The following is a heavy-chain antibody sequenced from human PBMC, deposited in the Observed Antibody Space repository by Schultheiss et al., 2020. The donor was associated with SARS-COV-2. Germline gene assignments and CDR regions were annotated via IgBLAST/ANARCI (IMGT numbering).Heavy chain of an antibody. CDR1: GGSISSGCYY. V-gene: IGHV4-31*03. Sequence: SETLSLTCTVSGGSISSGCYYWSWIRQHPGKGLEWIGYIYYSGSTYYNPSLKSRVTISVDTSKNQFSLKLSSVTAADTAVYYCASWVTTPYYYGMDVWGQGTTVTVSS. CDR2: IYYSGST. CDR3: ASWVTTPYYYGMDV. J-gene: IGHJ6*02. D-gene: IGHD4-17*01.